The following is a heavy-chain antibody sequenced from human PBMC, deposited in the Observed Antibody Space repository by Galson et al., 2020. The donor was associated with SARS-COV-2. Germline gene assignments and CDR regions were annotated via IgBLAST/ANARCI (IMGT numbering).Heavy chain of an antibody. CDR1: GGFFSNTNYF. CDR2: VSYSGTT. J-gene: IGHJ4*02. D-gene: IGHD3-16*01. CDR3: ARHRRRRRSTTFLLGEAVY. Sequence: SETLSLTCDVSGGFFSNTNYFWGWIRQSPVKGLEWIGSVSYSGTTYFNPSLKSRVTMPVDTSKNQFFLKLTSVTATDTAIYYCARHRRRRRSTTFLLGEAVYWGQGTPVSVSS. V-gene: IGHV4-39*01.